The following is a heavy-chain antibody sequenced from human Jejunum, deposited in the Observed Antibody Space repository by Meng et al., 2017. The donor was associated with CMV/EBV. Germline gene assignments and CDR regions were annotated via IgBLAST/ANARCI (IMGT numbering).Heavy chain of an antibody. Sequence: QVRLGQSGAEVKKPGASVKVSCKASGYTFTGYYMHWVRQAPGQGLEWMGRINPSSGGTNYAQKFQGRVTMTRDTSISTAYMELRSLRSDDTAVYYCARGTPGRSYSDYWGQGTLVTVSS. CDR3: ARGTPGRSYSDY. CDR1: GYTFTGYY. V-gene: IGHV1-2*06. CDR2: INPSSGGT. D-gene: IGHD3-10*01. J-gene: IGHJ4*02.